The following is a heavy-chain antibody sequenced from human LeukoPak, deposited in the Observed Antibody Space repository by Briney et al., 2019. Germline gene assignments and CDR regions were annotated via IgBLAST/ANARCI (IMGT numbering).Heavy chain of an antibody. CDR1: GYTFTSYD. V-gene: IGHV1-2*02. CDR2: INPNSGGT. CDR3: ARFTAPVTF. D-gene: IGHD2/OR15-2a*01. Sequence: ASVKVSCKASGYTFTSYDINWVRQATGQGLEWMGWINPNSGGTNYAQKFQGRVTMTRDTSISTAYMELSRLRSDDTAVYYCARFTAPVTFWGQGTLVTVSS. J-gene: IGHJ4*02.